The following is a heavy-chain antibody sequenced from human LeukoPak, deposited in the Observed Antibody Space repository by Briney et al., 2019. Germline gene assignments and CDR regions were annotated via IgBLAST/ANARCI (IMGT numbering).Heavy chain of an antibody. Sequence: PSETLSLTCTVSGGSISSYYWSWIRQPPGKGLEWIGYIYYSGSTNYNPSLKSRVTISVDTSKNQFSLKLSSVTAADTAVYYCARHVGFLYCSSTSCYLSYYYMDVWGKGTTVTVSS. J-gene: IGHJ6*03. V-gene: IGHV4-59*08. CDR1: GGSISSYY. CDR2: IYYSGST. CDR3: ARHVGFLYCSSTSCYLSYYYMDV. D-gene: IGHD2-2*01.